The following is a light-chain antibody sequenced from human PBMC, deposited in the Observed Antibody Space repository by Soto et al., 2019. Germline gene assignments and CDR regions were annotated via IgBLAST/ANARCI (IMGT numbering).Light chain of an antibody. Sequence: DIQMTQSPSSLSASVGDRVTITCRASQSSSSYLNWYQQKPGKSPKLLIYAASSLQSGVPSRFSGSGYGKDFTLTISSLQPADFATYYCQQSYRTPRTFGQGTKVEIK. CDR2: AAS. CDR1: QSSSSY. V-gene: IGKV1-39*01. CDR3: QQSYRTPRT. J-gene: IGKJ1*01.